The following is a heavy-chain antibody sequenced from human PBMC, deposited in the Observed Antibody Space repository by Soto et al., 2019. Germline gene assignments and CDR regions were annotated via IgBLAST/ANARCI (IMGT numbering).Heavy chain of an antibody. Sequence: GESLKISCKGSGYSFTSYWIGWVRQMPGKGMEWMGIIYPGDSDTRYSPSFQGQVTISADKSISTAYLQWSSLKASDTAMYYCARLAPDNWNYGGWFDPWGQGTLVTVSS. D-gene: IGHD1-7*01. CDR3: ARLAPDNWNYGGWFDP. J-gene: IGHJ5*02. V-gene: IGHV5-51*01. CDR1: GYSFTSYW. CDR2: IYPGDSDT.